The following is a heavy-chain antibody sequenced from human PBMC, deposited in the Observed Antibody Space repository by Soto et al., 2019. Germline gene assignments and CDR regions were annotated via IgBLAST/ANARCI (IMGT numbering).Heavy chain of an antibody. D-gene: IGHD3-22*01. Sequence: EVQLLESGGGLVQPGGSLRLSCAASGFTFSSYAMSWVRQAPGKGLEWVSAISGSGGSTYYADSVKGRFTISRDNSKNTLYLQMNSLRAEDTAVYYCASVDYYDSSGYADYWGQGTLVTVSS. CDR1: GFTFSSYA. CDR3: ASVDYYDSSGYADY. J-gene: IGHJ4*02. V-gene: IGHV3-23*01. CDR2: ISGSGGST.